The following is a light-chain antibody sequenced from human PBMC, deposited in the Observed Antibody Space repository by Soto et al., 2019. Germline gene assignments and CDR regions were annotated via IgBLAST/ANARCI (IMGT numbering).Light chain of an antibody. CDR3: QQYFRWRT. Sequence: IVLTHAPGTLSFSPGEIATLSFRASQSVSSSYLAWYQQKPGQVPRLLIYDVSTRATGVPARFSGSGSGTEFTLPISSLQSEDFAVSYCQQYFRWRTFGQGTKVDIK. J-gene: IGKJ1*01. CDR1: QSVSSSY. CDR2: DVS. V-gene: IGKV3-20*01.